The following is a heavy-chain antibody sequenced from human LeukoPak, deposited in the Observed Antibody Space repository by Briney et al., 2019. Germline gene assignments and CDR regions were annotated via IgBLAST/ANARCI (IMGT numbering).Heavy chain of an antibody. Sequence: GESLKISCKGSGYSFISFWITWVRQMPGKGLEWMGIINPDDSDTRYSPSFQGQVTISADKSISTAYLRWSSLKASDTAMYYCTRQLELQNYYGMDVWGQGTTVTVSS. J-gene: IGHJ6*02. CDR1: GYSFISFW. CDR2: INPDDSDT. D-gene: IGHD1-7*01. V-gene: IGHV5-51*01. CDR3: TRQLELQNYYGMDV.